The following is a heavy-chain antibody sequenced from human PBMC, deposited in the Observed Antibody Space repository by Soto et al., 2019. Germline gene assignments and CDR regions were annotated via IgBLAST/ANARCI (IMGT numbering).Heavy chain of an antibody. V-gene: IGHV1-2*04. CDR3: ARGEYSSYDFDY. J-gene: IGHJ4*02. D-gene: IGHD5-12*01. CDR1: GYTFTGYY. CDR2: INPNSGGT. Sequence: ASVKVSCKASGYTFTGYYMHWVRQAPGQGLEWMGWINPNSGGTNYAKKFHGWVNMTRDTSISTAYMELSRLRSDDTGVYYCARGEYSSYDFDYWGQGTLVTVSS.